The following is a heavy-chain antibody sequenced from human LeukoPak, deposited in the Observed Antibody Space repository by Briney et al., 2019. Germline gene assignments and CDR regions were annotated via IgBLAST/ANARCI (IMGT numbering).Heavy chain of an antibody. CDR1: GFTFRNAW. J-gene: IGHJ3*02. Sequence: GGPHRLSCTASGFTFRNAWMSRARHAPGKGEERVGRIKSKTDGGTTDYAAPVKGRFTISRDDSKNTLYLQMNSLKTEGTAVYYCTTYGDTNAFDIWGQGTMGTGSS. D-gene: IGHD4-17*01. V-gene: IGHV3-15*01. CDR2: IKSKTDGGTT. CDR3: TTYGDTNAFDI.